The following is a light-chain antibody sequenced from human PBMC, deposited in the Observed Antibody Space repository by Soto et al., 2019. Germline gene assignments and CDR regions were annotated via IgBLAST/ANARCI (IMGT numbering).Light chain of an antibody. Sequence: QSVLTQPPSASGTPGQRVTISCSGSSSNIGRNYVYWYQQLPGTAPKLLIFSNNQRPSGVPDRFSGSKSGSSASLAISGRRSEDEADYYCASWYDSLSGVIFGGGTKLTVL. V-gene: IGLV1-47*01. CDR3: ASWYDSLSGVI. CDR2: SNN. J-gene: IGLJ2*01. CDR1: SSNIGRNY.